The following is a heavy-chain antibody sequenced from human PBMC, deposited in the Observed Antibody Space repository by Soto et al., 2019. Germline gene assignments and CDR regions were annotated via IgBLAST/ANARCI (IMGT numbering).Heavy chain of an antibody. CDR2: ISGSGSKK. J-gene: IGHJ5*02. D-gene: IGHD2-2*01. CDR3: ARGIVVVPAAIPSYNWFDP. Sequence: GGSLRLSCAASGFTFSSYAMSWVRQAPGKGLEWVSAISGSGSKKYYVDSVKGRFTISRDNSKNTLYLQMNSLRAEDTAVYYCARGIVVVPAAIPSYNWFDPWGQGTLVTVSS. V-gene: IGHV3-23*01. CDR1: GFTFSSYA.